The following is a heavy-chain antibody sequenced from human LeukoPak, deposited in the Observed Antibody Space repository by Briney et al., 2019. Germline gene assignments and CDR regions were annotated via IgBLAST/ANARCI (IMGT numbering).Heavy chain of an antibody. V-gene: IGHV1-2*02. Sequence: ASVKVSCKASGYTFTGYYMHWVRQAPGQGLEWMGWINPNSGGTNYAQKSQGRVTMTRDTSISTAYMELSRLRSDDTAVYYCAPQYYDSSGYCWGQGTLVTVSS. J-gene: IGHJ4*02. CDR2: INPNSGGT. CDR3: APQYYDSSGYC. D-gene: IGHD3-22*01. CDR1: GYTFTGYY.